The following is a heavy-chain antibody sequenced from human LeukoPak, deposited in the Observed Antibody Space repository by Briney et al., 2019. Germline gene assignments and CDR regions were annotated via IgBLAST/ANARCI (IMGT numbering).Heavy chain of an antibody. CDR2: ISASGNSP. CDR3: ARDRGVRHYYGSVYFDY. D-gene: IGHD3-10*01. Sequence: PGGSLRLSCAASGFTFRNYAMSWVRRAPGKGLEWVSGISASGNSPNYADSVKGRFTISRDNSKNTLYLQMNSLRAEDTAVYYCARDRGVRHYYGSVYFDYWGQGTLVTVSS. CDR1: GFTFRNYA. J-gene: IGHJ4*02. V-gene: IGHV3-23*01.